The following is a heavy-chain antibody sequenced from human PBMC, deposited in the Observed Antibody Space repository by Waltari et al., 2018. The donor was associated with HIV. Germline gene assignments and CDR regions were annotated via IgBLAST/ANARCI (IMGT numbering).Heavy chain of an antibody. D-gene: IGHD6-13*01. CDR1: GLIFSIYG. Sequence: QVQLVESGGGVVQPGRSVRLACAASGLIFSIYGMHWVRQAPGKGLEWVAVIWSDGSNKYYADSVKGRFTISRDNSKNTLYLQMNSLRAEDTAVYYCASAAGPFDNWGQGTLVTVSS. CDR3: ASAAGPFDN. CDR2: IWSDGSNK. V-gene: IGHV3-33*01. J-gene: IGHJ4*02.